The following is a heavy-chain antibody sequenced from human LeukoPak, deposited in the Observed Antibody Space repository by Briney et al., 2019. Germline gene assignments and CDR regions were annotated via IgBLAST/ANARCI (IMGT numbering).Heavy chain of an antibody. CDR2: ISSSSSYI. CDR1: GFTFSSYS. V-gene: IGHV3-21*04. J-gene: IGHJ4*02. Sequence: GSLRLSCAASGFTFSSYSMNWVRQAPGKGLEWVSSISSSSSYIYYADSVKGRFTISRDNSKNTLYLQMNSLRAEDTAVYYCAKAVYGDYPDYWGQGTLVTVSS. D-gene: IGHD4-17*01. CDR3: AKAVYGDYPDY.